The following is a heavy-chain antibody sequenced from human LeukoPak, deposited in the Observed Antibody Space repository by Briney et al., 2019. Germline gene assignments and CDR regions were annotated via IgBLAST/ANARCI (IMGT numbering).Heavy chain of an antibody. D-gene: IGHD6-6*01. CDR2: IYHSGST. J-gene: IGHJ4*02. Sequence: TSQTLSLTCTVSGGSISSGGYYWSWTRQPPGKGLEWIGYIYHSGSTYYNPSLKSRVTISVDRSKNQFSLKLSSVTAADTAVYYCARGSIAARPPPFDYWGQGTLVTVSS. CDR3: ARGSIAARPPPFDY. V-gene: IGHV4-30-2*01. CDR1: GGSISSGGYY.